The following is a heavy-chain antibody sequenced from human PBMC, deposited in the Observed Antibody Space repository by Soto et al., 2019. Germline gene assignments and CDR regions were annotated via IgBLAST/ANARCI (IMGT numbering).Heavy chain of an antibody. D-gene: IGHD6-13*01. J-gene: IGHJ6*02. Sequence: SETLSLTCTVSGGSISSYYWSWIRQPPGKGLEWIGYIYYSGSTNYNPSLKSRVTISVDTSKNQFSLRLSSVTAADTAVYYCARGRYSSSWYVSYYYYGMDVWGQGTTVTVSS. V-gene: IGHV4-59*01. CDR1: GGSISSYY. CDR2: IYYSGST. CDR3: ARGRYSSSWYVSYYYYGMDV.